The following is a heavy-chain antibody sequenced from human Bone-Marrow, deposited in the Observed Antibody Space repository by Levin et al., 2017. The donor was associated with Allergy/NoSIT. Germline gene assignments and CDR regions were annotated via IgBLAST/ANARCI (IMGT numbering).Heavy chain of an antibody. CDR1: GGSVSSGSYY. Sequence: SCTVSGGSVSSGSYYWSWIRQPPGKGLEWIGYIYYSGSTNYNPSLKSRVTISVDTSKNQFSLKLSSVTAADTAVYYCARGGGYYYGSGSYYTFDYWGQGTLVTVSS. CDR2: IYYSGST. V-gene: IGHV4-61*01. CDR3: ARGGGYYYGSGSYYTFDY. J-gene: IGHJ4*02. D-gene: IGHD3-10*01.